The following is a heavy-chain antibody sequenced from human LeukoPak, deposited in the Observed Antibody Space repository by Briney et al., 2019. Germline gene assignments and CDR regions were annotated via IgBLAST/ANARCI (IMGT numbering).Heavy chain of an antibody. CDR2: IWYDASNK. J-gene: IGHJ5*02. Sequence: PGGSLTLSCAASGFTFSSFGMHWVRQAPGKGLEWVAVIWYDASNKYYADSVKGRFTISRDNSKNILYLQMNSLRDDDTAVYYCVRGVGVSRFNYLDPWGQGTLVIVSS. CDR1: GFTFSSFG. V-gene: IGHV3-33*01. CDR3: VRGVGVSRFNYLDP. D-gene: IGHD1-7*01.